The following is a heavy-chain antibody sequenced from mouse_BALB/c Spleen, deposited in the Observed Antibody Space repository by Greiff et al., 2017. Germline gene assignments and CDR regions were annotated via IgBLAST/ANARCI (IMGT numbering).Heavy chain of an antibody. CDR1: GYAFTNYL. Sequence: QVQLKESGAELVRPGTSVKVSCKASGYAFTNYLIEWVKQRPGQGLEWIGVINPGSGGTNYNEKFKGKATLTADKSSSTAYMQLSSLTSDDSAVYFCAKLAFAYWGQGTLVTVSA. CDR3: AKLAFAY. J-gene: IGHJ3*01. V-gene: IGHV1-54*01. CDR2: INPGSGGT.